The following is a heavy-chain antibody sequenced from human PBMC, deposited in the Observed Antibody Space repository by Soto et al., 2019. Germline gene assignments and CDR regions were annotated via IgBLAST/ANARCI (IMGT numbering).Heavy chain of an antibody. D-gene: IGHD2-15*01. J-gene: IGHJ4*02. CDR3: AKSGVVVAATDYFDC. CDR2: ISGSGGST. CDR1: GFTFSSNA. Sequence: EVQLLESGGGLVQPGGSLRLSCAAAGFTFSSNARSWVRQAHGKGLEWVSAISGSGGSTYYAVAVKGRFTISRDNSKNTLYLQMHSLRAEDTAVYYCAKSGVVVAATDYFDCWGQGTLVTVSS. V-gene: IGHV3-23*01.